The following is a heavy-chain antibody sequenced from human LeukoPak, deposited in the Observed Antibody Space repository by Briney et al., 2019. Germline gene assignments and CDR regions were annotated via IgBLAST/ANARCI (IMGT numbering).Heavy chain of an antibody. J-gene: IGHJ4*02. CDR3: ARARTLSSSWYYYIDC. CDR1: GDSLSSYY. CDR2: IYYSGST. V-gene: IGHV4-59*01. D-gene: IGHD6-13*01. Sequence: SETLSLTCTVSGDSLSSYYWSWIRQPPGKGLEWIGYIYYSGSTNYNPSLKSRVTISVDTSKNQFSLKLSSVTAADTAVYYCARARTLSSSWYYYIDCWGQGTLVTVFS.